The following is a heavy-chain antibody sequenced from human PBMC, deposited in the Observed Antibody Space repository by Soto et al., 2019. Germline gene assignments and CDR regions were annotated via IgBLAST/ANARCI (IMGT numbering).Heavy chain of an antibody. V-gene: IGHV6-1*01. CDR2: TYYRSKWYN. Sequence: SQTLSLTCAISGDSVSSNSAAWNWIRQSPSRGLEWLGRTYYRSKWYNDYAVSVKSRIAINPDTPKNQFSLQLNSVTPEDTAVYYCARAGDYYDSSGSPYFDYWGQGTLVTVSS. CDR1: GDSVSSNSAA. CDR3: ARAGDYYDSSGSPYFDY. J-gene: IGHJ4*02. D-gene: IGHD3-22*01.